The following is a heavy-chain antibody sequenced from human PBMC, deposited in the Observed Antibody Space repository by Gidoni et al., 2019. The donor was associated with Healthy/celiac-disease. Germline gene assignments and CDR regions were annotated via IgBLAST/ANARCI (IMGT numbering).Heavy chain of an antibody. CDR3: ARDPAGTTLRGAWFDP. D-gene: IGHD1-7*01. CDR1: GGPFSSYA. Sequence: QVQLVQSGAEVEKPASAVKVSCKASGGPFSSYAISWVRQAPGQGLEWMGGILPIFGTANYAQKCQGRVTITADESTSTAYMELSSLRSEDTAVYYCARDPAGTTLRGAWFDPWGQGTLVTVSS. CDR2: ILPIFGTA. J-gene: IGHJ5*02. V-gene: IGHV1-69*01.